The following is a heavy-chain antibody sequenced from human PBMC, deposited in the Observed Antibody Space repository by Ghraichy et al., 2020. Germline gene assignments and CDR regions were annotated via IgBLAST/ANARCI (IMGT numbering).Heavy chain of an antibody. D-gene: IGHD3-10*01. CDR1: GFSLSNARMG. CDR2: IFSNDEK. Sequence: SGPTLVKPTETLTLTCTVSGFSLSNARMGVSWIRQPPGKALEWLAHIFSNDEKSYSTSLKSRLTISKDTSKSQVVLTMTNMDPVDTATYYCARELWFGEFLVPGYYYYYGMDVWGQGTTVTVSS. V-gene: IGHV2-26*01. CDR3: ARELWFGEFLVPGYYYYYGMDV. J-gene: IGHJ6*02.